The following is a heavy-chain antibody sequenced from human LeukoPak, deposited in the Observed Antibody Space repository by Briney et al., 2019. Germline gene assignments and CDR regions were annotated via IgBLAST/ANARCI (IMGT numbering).Heavy chain of an antibody. CDR1: GGSISSYY. D-gene: IGHD4-23*01. Sequence: SETLSLTCTVSGGSISSYYWSWIRQPPGKGLEWIGYIYYSGSTNYNPSLKSRVTISVDTSKNQFSLKPSSVTAADTAVYYCARIEDYGGNSVNYWGQGTLVTVSS. CDR2: IYYSGST. J-gene: IGHJ4*02. CDR3: ARIEDYGGNSVNY. V-gene: IGHV4-59*01.